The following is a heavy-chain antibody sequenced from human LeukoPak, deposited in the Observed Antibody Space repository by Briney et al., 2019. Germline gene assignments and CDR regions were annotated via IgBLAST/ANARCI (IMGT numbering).Heavy chain of an antibody. CDR2: IIPIFGTA. Sequence: GASVKVSCKASGYTFSSYAMHWVRQAPGQGLEWMGGIIPIFGTANYAQKFQGRVTITADESTSTAYMELSSLRSEDTAVYYCARTVITSAPENRRQVFYFDYWGQGTLVTVSS. CDR1: GYTFSSYA. D-gene: IGHD3-22*01. V-gene: IGHV1-69*13. CDR3: ARTVITSAPENRRQVFYFDY. J-gene: IGHJ4*02.